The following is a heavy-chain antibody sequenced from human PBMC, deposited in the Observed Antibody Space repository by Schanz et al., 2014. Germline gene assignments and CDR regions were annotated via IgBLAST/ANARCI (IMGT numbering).Heavy chain of an antibody. V-gene: IGHV1-18*01. Sequence: QVQLVQSAPEVKKPGASVKVSCKASGYIFGSHGMTWVRQAPGQGPELMGWINAHTGNTQYAQKFQGRVNMTRDTVTTTVHLELTRLRTDDAAIYYCAGVHIATYHDSSPGAFDIWGQGTRVTVSS. CDR3: AGVHIATYHDSSPGAFDI. D-gene: IGHD6-19*01. CDR1: GYIFGSHG. CDR2: INAHTGNT. J-gene: IGHJ3*02.